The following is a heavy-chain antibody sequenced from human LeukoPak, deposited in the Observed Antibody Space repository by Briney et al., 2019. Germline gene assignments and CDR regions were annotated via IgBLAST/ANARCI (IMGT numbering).Heavy chain of an antibody. V-gene: IGHV4-39*07. J-gene: IGHJ4*02. D-gene: IGHD3-22*01. CDR1: GGSISSSSYY. Sequence: SETLSLTCTVSGGSISSSSYYWGWIRQLPGKGLEWIGYIHYSGSTNHNSSLKSRVTISVDTSKNQYSLRLSSVTAADTAVYYCARGPHTGVNYYDSSGYYYWGQGTLVTVSS. CDR2: IHYSGST. CDR3: ARGPHTGVNYYDSSGYYY.